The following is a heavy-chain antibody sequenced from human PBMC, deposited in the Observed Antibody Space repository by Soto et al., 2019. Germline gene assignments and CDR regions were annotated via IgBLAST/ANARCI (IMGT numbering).Heavy chain of an antibody. Sequence: PGGSLRLSCAASGFTFSSYAMTWVRQAPGKGLEWVSSVSKSDYKYYSDSVKGRFTISRDSSSSTLYLQMNNLRGEDTAVYFCTKSRRGILMVYGFGGMDVWGQGTTVTVSS. CDR2: VSKSDYK. CDR3: TKSRRGILMVYGFGGMDV. CDR1: GFTFSSYA. J-gene: IGHJ6*02. D-gene: IGHD2-8*01. V-gene: IGHV3-23*01.